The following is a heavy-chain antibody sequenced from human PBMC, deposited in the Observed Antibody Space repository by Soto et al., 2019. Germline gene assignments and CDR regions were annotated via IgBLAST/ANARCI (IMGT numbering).Heavy chain of an antibody. Sequence: QTGGSLRLSCAASGFTFSSYAMSWVRQAPGKGLEWVSAISGSGGSTYYADSVKGRFTISRDNSKNTLYLQMNSLRAEDTAVYYCAKRSGSYPGLYYFDYWGQGTLVTVSS. D-gene: IGHD1-26*01. CDR1: GFTFSSYA. J-gene: IGHJ4*02. V-gene: IGHV3-23*01. CDR2: ISGSGGST. CDR3: AKRSGSYPGLYYFDY.